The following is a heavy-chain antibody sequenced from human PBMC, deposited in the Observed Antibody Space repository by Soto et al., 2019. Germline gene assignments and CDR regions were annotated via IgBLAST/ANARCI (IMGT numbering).Heavy chain of an antibody. J-gene: IGHJ6*02. V-gene: IGHV1-2*02. CDR3: ATGDTIFGGYYYGMDV. Sequence: ASVKVSCKASGYTFTGYYMHWVRQAPGQGLEWMGWINPNSGGTNYAQKFQGRVTMTRDTSISTAYMELSRLRSDDTAVYYCATGDTIFGGYYYGMDVWGQGTTVTVS. D-gene: IGHD3-3*01. CDR1: GYTFTGYY. CDR2: INPNSGGT.